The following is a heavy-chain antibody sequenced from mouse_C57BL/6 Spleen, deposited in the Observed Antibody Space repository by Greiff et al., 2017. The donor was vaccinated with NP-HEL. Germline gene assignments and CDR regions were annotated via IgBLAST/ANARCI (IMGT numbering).Heavy chain of an antibody. CDR2: INPSSGYT. CDR1: GYTFTSYS. Sequence: QVQLQQSGAELARPGASVKMSCKASGYTFTSYSMHWVKQRPGQGLEWIGYINPSSGYTKYNQKFKDKATLPADKSSSTAYMQLCSLTSEDYAVNYYARSRDGYYDAMDYWGQGTSVTVSS. J-gene: IGHJ4*01. V-gene: IGHV1-4*01. D-gene: IGHD2-3*01. CDR3: ARSRDGYYDAMDY.